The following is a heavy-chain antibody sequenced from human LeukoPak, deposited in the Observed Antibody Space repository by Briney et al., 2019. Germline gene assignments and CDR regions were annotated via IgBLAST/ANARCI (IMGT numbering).Heavy chain of an antibody. CDR3: AREAYCGGDCYSGFDY. CDR1: GGSISSYF. Sequence: SETLSLTCTVSGGSISSYFWSWIRQPPGKGLEWIGYIYDSGSTNYNPSLKSRVTISVDTSKNRFSLKLSSVTAADTAVYFCAREAYCGGDCYSGFDYWGQGTLVTVSS. CDR2: IYDSGST. J-gene: IGHJ4*02. V-gene: IGHV4-59*01. D-gene: IGHD2-21*02.